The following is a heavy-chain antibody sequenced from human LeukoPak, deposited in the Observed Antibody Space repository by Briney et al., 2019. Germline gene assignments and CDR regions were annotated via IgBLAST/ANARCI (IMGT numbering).Heavy chain of an antibody. CDR1: GFTFSGSA. V-gene: IGHV3-73*01. CDR2: IRSKANSYAT. D-gene: IGHD5-18*01. CDR3: TRDPGYSYGLGY. J-gene: IGHJ4*02. Sequence: GGSLRLSCAASGFTFSGSAMHWVRQASGKGLEWVGRIRSKANSYATAYAASVKGRFTISRDDSKNTAYLQMNSLKTEDTAVYYCTRDPGYSYGLGYWGQGTLVTVSS.